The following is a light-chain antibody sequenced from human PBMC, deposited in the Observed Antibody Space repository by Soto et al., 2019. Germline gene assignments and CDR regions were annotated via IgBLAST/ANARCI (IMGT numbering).Light chain of an antibody. CDR2: KAS. CDR3: QQYNSYSRT. Sequence: DIQMTQSPSTLSASVGDRVTITCRASQSISSWLAWYQQKPGKAPKLLIYKASSLKSGVPSRFSGSGSGTEFTLTISSLQPDDFATYYCQQYNSYSRTLGQGTKVDIK. V-gene: IGKV1-5*03. CDR1: QSISSW. J-gene: IGKJ1*01.